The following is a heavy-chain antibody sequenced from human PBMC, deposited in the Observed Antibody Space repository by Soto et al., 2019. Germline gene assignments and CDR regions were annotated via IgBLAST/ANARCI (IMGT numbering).Heavy chain of an antibody. J-gene: IGHJ5*02. CDR3: ARTPDYYDSSGYYST. CDR1: GGSFSGYY. CDR2: INHSGST. D-gene: IGHD3-22*01. Sequence: SETLSLTCAVYGGSFSGYYWSWIRQPPGKGLEWIGEINHSGSTNYNPSLKSRVTISVDTSKNQFSLKLSSVTAADTAVYYCARTPDYYDSSGYYSTWGQGTLVTVSS. V-gene: IGHV4-34*01.